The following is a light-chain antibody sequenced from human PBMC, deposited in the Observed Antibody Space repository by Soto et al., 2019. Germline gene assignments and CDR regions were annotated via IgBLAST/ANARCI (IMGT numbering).Light chain of an antibody. CDR2: AAS. CDR3: QQLNSHPREFT. CDR1: QGISSY. Sequence: DIQLTQSPSFLSASVGDRVTITCRASQGISSYLAWYQQKPGKAPKLLIYAASTLQSGVPSRFSGSGSGTEFTLTISSLQPEDFATYYCQQLNSHPREFTFGPGTKVDIK. J-gene: IGKJ3*01. V-gene: IGKV1-9*01.